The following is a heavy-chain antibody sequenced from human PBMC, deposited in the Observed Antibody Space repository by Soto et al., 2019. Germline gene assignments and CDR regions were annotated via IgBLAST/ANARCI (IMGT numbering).Heavy chain of an antibody. CDR3: ARDLMVRGVIITSYYYYGMDV. J-gene: IGHJ6*02. CDR2: IYYSGST. D-gene: IGHD3-10*01. V-gene: IGHV4-31*03. CDR1: GGSISSGGYY. Sequence: SETLSLTCTVSGGSISSGGYYWSWIRQHPGKGLEWIGYIYYSGSTYYNPSLKSRVTISVDTSKNQFSLKLCSVTAADTAVYYCARDLMVRGVIITSYYYYGMDVWGQGTTVTVSS.